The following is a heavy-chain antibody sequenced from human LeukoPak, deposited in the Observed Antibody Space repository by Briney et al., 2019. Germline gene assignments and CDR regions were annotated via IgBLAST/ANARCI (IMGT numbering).Heavy chain of an antibody. D-gene: IGHD3-22*01. CDR1: GFTFISYA. Sequence: PGRSLRLSCAASGFTFISYAMHWVRQAPGKGLEGVAVISYDGSNKYYADSVKGRFTISRDNSKNTLYLQMNSLRAEDTAVYYCASSPYYYDSSGYYGAPSFDYWGQGNLVTVSS. J-gene: IGHJ4*02. V-gene: IGHV3-30-3*01. CDR3: ASSPYYYDSSGYYGAPSFDY. CDR2: ISYDGSNK.